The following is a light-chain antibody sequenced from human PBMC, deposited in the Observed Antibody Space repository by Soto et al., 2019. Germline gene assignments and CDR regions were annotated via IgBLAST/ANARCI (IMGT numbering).Light chain of an antibody. V-gene: IGKV3-11*01. Sequence: ETVMTQAPATLSVSPGERATLSCRASQSVSSNLAWYHQKPGQAPRLCIYDASNRATGIPARFSGSGSGADFTLTISSLEPEDFAVYYCQQRSKWPITFGQGTRLENK. J-gene: IGKJ5*01. CDR1: QSVSSN. CDR2: DAS. CDR3: QQRSKWPIT.